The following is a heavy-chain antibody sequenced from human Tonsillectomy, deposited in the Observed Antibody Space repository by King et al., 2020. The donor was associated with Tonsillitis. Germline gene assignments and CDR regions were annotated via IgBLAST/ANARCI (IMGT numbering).Heavy chain of an antibody. J-gene: IGHJ3*02. CDR3: ARDRVVRGVIITAFDI. CDR1: GGTFSSYA. V-gene: IGHV1-69*01. D-gene: IGHD3-10*01. CDR2: SIPIFGTS. Sequence: QVQLVESGAEVKKPGSSVKVSCKASGGTFSSYAISWVRQAPGQGLEWMGGSIPIFGTSNYAQKFQGRVTITAAESTSTADMELSSLRSEDTAVYYCARDRVVRGVIITAFDIWGQGTMVTVSS.